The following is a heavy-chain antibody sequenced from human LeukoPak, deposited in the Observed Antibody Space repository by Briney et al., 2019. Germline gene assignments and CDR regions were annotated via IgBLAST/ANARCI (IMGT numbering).Heavy chain of an antibody. CDR1: GGSISSYY. V-gene: IGHV4-59*01. J-gene: IGHJ4*02. CDR3: AREGTGNSRGFDS. CDR2: IYYSGST. Sequence: SETLSLTCTVSGGSISSYYWSWIRQPPGKGLEWIGYIYYSGSTNYNPSLKSRVTIPVDTSKNQFSLKLGSVTAADTAVYYCAREGTGNSRGFDSWGQGTLVTVSS. D-gene: IGHD4-23*01.